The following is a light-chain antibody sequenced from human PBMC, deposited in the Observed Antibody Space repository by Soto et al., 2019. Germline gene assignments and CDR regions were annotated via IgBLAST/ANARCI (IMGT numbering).Light chain of an antibody. V-gene: IGLV2-14*01. CDR2: DVS. CDR3: SSYTSDSTYV. Sequence: QSALTQPASVSGSPGQSITISCTGTSSDVGGYNYVSWYQEHPGKAPKLMIYDVSNRPSGVSNRFSGSKSGNTASLPISGLQAEDEADYYCSSYTSDSTYVFGTGTKLTVL. CDR1: SSDVGGYNY. J-gene: IGLJ1*01.